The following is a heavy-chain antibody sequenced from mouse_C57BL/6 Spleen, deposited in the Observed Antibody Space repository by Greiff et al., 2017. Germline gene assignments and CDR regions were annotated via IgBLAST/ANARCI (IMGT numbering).Heavy chain of an antibody. D-gene: IGHD1-1*01. CDR2: IYPRSGNT. CDR3: ARDITTVVATDYYAMDY. J-gene: IGHJ4*01. V-gene: IGHV1-81*01. CDR1: GYTFTSYG. Sequence: VMLVESGAELARPGASVKLSCKASGYTFTSYGISWVKQRTGQGLEWIGEIYPRSGNTYYNEKFKGKATLTADKSSSTAYMELRSLTSEDSAVYFCARDITTVVATDYYAMDYWGQGTSVTVSS.